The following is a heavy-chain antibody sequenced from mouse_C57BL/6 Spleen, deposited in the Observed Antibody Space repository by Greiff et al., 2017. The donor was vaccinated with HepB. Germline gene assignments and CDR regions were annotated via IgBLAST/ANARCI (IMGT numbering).Heavy chain of an antibody. J-gene: IGHJ2*01. Sequence: DVKLVEPEGGLVQPGSSMKLSCTASGFTFSDYYMAWVRQVPEKGLEWVANINYDGSSTYYLDSLKNRFIISRDNAKTILYLQMSRLKSEDTATYYGARDGDGYSFDYWGQGTTLTVSS. CDR1: GFTFSDYY. CDR3: ARDGDGYSFDY. CDR2: INYDGSST. V-gene: IGHV5-16*01. D-gene: IGHD2-3*01.